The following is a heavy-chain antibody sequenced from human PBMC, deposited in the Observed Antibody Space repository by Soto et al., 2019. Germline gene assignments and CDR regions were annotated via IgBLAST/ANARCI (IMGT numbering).Heavy chain of an antibody. Sequence: EVQLVESGGGLLQPGGSVRLSCAASGFTFSVSSMHWVRQASGKGLEWLGRIRSKANNYATSNSESVKGRFNISRDDSQDTMFLQMNSLRTEDTAMYYCAIEGVGFGYWGQGTLVTVSS. CDR3: AIEGVGFGY. J-gene: IGHJ4*02. CDR1: GFTFSVSS. D-gene: IGHD3-10*01. CDR2: IRSKANNYAT. V-gene: IGHV3-73*01.